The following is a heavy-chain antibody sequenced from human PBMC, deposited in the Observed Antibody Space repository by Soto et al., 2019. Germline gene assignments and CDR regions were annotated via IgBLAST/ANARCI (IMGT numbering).Heavy chain of an antibody. CDR3: ARDSVLEMATIHPKPPASWYFAF. D-gene: IGHD3-3*02. Sequence: ISKTQSKGLEWVAVIWYDGSNKYYAESVKSRFTISRDNSKNRLYLQMNSLRAEDTAVYYCARDSVLEMATIHPKPPASWYFAFWGRGTLVTVFS. CDR2: IWYDGSNK. V-gene: IGHV3-33*01. J-gene: IGHJ2*01.